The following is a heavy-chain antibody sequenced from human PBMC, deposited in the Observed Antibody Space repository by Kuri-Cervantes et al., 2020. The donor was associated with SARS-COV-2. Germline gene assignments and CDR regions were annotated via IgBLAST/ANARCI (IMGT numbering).Heavy chain of an antibody. CDR3: ARERYSSGSAFDI. V-gene: IGHV4-61*02. CDR1: GGSINSAGYY. Sequence: SETLSLTCTVSGGSINSAGYYWSWIRQPAGKGLEWIGRIYTSGSTNYNPSLKSRVTMSVDTSKNQFSLKLSSVTAADTAVYYCARERYSSGSAFDIWGQGTMVTVSS. J-gene: IGHJ3*02. CDR2: IYTSGST. D-gene: IGHD6-19*01.